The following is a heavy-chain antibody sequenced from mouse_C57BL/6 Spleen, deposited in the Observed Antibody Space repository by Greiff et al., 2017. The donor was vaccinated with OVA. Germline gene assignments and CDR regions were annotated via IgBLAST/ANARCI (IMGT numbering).Heavy chain of an antibody. CDR2: IHPNSGST. Sequence: VQLQQSGAELVKPGASVKLSCTASGFTFTSYCMHWVKQRPGQGLEWIGMIHPNSGSTNYNAKFKSKATLTVDKSSSTAYLQLSSLTSEDSAVYYCAREGYYSLDYWGQGTTLTVSS. CDR1: GFTFTSYC. CDR3: AREGYYSLDY. D-gene: IGHD2-12*01. J-gene: IGHJ2*01. V-gene: IGHV1-64*01.